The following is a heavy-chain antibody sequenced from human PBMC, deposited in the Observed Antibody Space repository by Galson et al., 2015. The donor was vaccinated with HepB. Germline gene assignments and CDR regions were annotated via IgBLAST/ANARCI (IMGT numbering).Heavy chain of an antibody. CDR3: ARHESESKTDAADN. J-gene: IGHJ4*02. V-gene: IGHV4-39*01. CDR2: FYYTGNT. Sequence: SETLSLTCTVSGGSTSSSSYYWGWLRQPPGKGLEWIGSFYYTGNTHYNPSLKSRVTISGDTSKNQFSLKLNSVTAADTAVYYCARHESESKTDAADNWGQGTLVTVSS. CDR1: GGSTSSSSYY. D-gene: IGHD2-2*01.